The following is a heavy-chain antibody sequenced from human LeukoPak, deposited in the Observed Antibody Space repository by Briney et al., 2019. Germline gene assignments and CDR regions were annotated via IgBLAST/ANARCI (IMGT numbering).Heavy chain of an antibody. V-gene: IGHV5-51*01. J-gene: IGHJ4*02. Sequence: GESLQISCKGAGYSFTSYWIGWVRRMPGKGLEWMGIIYPGDSDTRYSPSFQGRVTISADKSISTSYLQWSSLKASDTAMYYCARHLSSSDLSENDYWGQGTLVTVSS. CDR1: GYSFTSYW. CDR2: IYPGDSDT. CDR3: ARHLSSSDLSENDY. D-gene: IGHD6-13*01.